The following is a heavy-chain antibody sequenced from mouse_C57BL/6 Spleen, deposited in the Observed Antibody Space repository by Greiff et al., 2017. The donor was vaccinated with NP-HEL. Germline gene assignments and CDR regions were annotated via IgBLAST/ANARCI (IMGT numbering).Heavy chain of an antibody. CDR2: ISDGGSYT. V-gene: IGHV5-4*01. Sequence: EVKLVESGGGLVKPGGSLKLSCAASGFTFSSYAMSWVRQTPEKRLEWVATISDGGSYTYYPDNVKGRFTISRDNAKNNLYLQMSHLKSADTAMDYCARDPGRGGAMDYWGQGTSVTVSS. CDR3: ARDPGRGGAMDY. J-gene: IGHJ4*01. CDR1: GFTFSSYA. D-gene: IGHD3-3*01.